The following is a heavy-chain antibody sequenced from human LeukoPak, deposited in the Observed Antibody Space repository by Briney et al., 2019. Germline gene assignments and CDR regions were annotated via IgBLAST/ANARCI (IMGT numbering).Heavy chain of an antibody. J-gene: IGHJ6*02. CDR1: GFPFSSYA. CDR3: ARDSHYDFWSGYLYYFYYYGMDV. D-gene: IGHD3-3*01. V-gene: IGHV3-30-3*01. CDR2: ISCDGSNK. Sequence: GGSLRLSCAASGFPFSSYAVHWVRQAPGKGLEWVAVISCDGSNKYYAVSVKGRFTISRDNSKNTLYLQMNSLRAEDTAVYYCARDSHYDFWSGYLYYFYYYGMDVWGQGTTVTVSS.